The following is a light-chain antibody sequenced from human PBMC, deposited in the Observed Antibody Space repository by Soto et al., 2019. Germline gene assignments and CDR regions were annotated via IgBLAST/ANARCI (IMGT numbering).Light chain of an antibody. Sequence: EIVLTQSPGTLSLSPGELDNLXSSASQSVGTYLAWYQQKPGQAPRLLIYDTSTRATGVPTRFSGSRSGAEFTLTINSLQSEDFAVYYCQPYNNWPLTFGGGTKVDI. V-gene: IGKV3-15*01. J-gene: IGKJ4*01. CDR2: DTS. CDR1: QSVGTY. CDR3: QPYNNWPLT.